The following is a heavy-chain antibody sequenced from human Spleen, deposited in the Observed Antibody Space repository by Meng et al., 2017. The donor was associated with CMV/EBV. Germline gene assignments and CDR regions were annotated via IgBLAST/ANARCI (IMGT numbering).Heavy chain of an antibody. CDR1: GGTFSSYA. Sequence: SVKVSCKASGGTFSSYAITWVRQAPGQGLEWMGGIIPIFGTGNYAQKFQGRVTITTDESTSTAYMELTSLRSEDTAVYYCARGALWGRYYFDYWGQGTLVTVSS. V-gene: IGHV1-69*05. CDR3: ARGALWGRYYFDY. CDR2: IIPIFGTG. D-gene: IGHD7-27*01. J-gene: IGHJ4*02.